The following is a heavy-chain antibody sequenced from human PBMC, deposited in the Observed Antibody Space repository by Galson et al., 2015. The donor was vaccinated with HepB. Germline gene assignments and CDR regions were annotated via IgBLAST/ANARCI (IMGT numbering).Heavy chain of an antibody. CDR2: IRSKANSYAT. CDR3: TRSNTDMGNYYYGMDV. Sequence: SLRLSCAASGFTFSGSAMHWVRQASGKGLEWVGRIRSKANSYATAYAASVKGRFTISRDDSKNTAYLQMNSLKTEDTAVYYCTRSNTDMGNYYYGMDVCGQGTTVTVSS. D-gene: IGHD5-18*01. V-gene: IGHV3-73*01. CDR1: GFTFSGSA. J-gene: IGHJ6*02.